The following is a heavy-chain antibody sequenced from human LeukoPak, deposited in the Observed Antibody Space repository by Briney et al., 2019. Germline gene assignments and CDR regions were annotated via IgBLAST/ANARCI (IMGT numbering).Heavy chain of an antibody. CDR2: IIPIFGTA. D-gene: IGHD3-10*01. Sequence: GASVKVSCKASGGTFSSYAISWVRQAPGQGLEWMGGIIPIFGTANYAQKFQGRVTITADKSTSTAYMELSSLRSEDTAVYYCATYYYGSGSYYPFDYWGQGTLVTVSS. V-gene: IGHV1-69*06. CDR3: ATYYYGSGSYYPFDY. J-gene: IGHJ4*02. CDR1: GGTFSSYA.